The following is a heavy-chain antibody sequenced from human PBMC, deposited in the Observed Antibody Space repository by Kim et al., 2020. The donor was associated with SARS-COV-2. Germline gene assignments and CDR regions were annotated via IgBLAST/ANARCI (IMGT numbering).Heavy chain of an antibody. Sequence: SETLSLTCTVSGGSISSYYWSWIRQPPGKGLEWIGYIYYSGSTNYNPSLKSRVTISVDTSKNQFSLKLSPVTAADTAVYYCSRAGDASSGYLNYWGQGTLVTVSS. V-gene: IGHV4-59*01. CDR1: GGSISSYY. D-gene: IGHD3-22*01. CDR2: IYYSGST. CDR3: SRAGDASSGYLNY. J-gene: IGHJ4*02.